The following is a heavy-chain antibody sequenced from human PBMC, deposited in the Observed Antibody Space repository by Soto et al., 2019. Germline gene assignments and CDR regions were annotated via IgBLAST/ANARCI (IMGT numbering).Heavy chain of an antibody. D-gene: IGHD4-17*01. J-gene: IGHJ4*02. CDR1: GFTFSSYA. CDR3: AKDYSTVTTDPLSVVLFDY. CDR2: ITSDGRT. Sequence: GGSLRLSCAASGFTFSSYAMSWVRQAPGKGLKWVWIITSDGRTYYADSVKGRFTISRDNSKNTVYLQMNSLRAEDTAVYYCAKDYSTVTTDPLSVVLFDYWGQGALVTVSS. V-gene: IGHV3-23*01.